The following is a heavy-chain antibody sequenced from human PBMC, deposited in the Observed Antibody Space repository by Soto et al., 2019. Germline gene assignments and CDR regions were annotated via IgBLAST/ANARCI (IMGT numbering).Heavy chain of an antibody. CDR3: STIAVSGPRAFDF. Sequence: EVQLVESGGGLVKPGGSLRLSCAASGFTFSNAWMNWVRQAPGKGLEWVGRIRSTTYGGTTDYAAPVKGRFTISRDDTKNTVFLQMNSRKTEDTAVYYCSTIAVSGPRAFDFWGQGNLGTVSS. CDR2: IRSTTYGGTT. J-gene: IGHJ4*02. D-gene: IGHD6-19*01. V-gene: IGHV3-15*07. CDR1: GFTFSNAW.